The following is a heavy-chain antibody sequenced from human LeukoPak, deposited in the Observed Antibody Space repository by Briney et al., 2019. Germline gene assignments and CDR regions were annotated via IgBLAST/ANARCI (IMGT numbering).Heavy chain of an antibody. Sequence: ASVKVSCKASGYTFTGYYMHWVRQAPGQGLEWMGWINPNSGGTNYAQKFQGRVTMTRDTSISTAYMGLSRLRSDDTAVYYCARLSSSGKARTNWFDPWGQGTLVTVSS. D-gene: IGHD3-10*01. CDR2: INPNSGGT. CDR3: ARLSSSGKARTNWFDP. J-gene: IGHJ5*02. CDR1: GYTFTGYY. V-gene: IGHV1-2*02.